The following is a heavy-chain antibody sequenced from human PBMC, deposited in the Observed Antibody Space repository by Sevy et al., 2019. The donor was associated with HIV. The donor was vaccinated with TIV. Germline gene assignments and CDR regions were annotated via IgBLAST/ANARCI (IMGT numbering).Heavy chain of an antibody. CDR1: GFTFSIYA. J-gene: IGHJ3*02. Sequence: GGSLRLSCAASGFTFSIYAMSWVRQAPGKGLEWVSVISITGGSTYYADSVKGRFTISRDNSKNTLYLQMNTLRAEDTAVYYCARVSRIVVVPAATRGAFDIWGQGTMVTVSS. D-gene: IGHD2-2*01. CDR2: ISITGGST. V-gene: IGHV3-23*01. CDR3: ARVSRIVVVPAATRGAFDI.